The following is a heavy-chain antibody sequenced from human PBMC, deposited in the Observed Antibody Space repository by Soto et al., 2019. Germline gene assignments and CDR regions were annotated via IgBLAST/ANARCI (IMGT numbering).Heavy chain of an antibody. Sequence: DVQLVESGGGLVQPGRSLRLSCAASGFTFDDYAMHWVRQAPGKGLEWVSGISWNSGSIGYADSVTGRVTISRDNAKNSLYLQMNSLSAEDTALYYCAKGGSSGWYFDYWGQGTLVTVSS. CDR2: ISWNSGSI. CDR1: GFTFDDYA. CDR3: AKGGSSGWYFDY. V-gene: IGHV3-9*01. D-gene: IGHD6-19*01. J-gene: IGHJ4*02.